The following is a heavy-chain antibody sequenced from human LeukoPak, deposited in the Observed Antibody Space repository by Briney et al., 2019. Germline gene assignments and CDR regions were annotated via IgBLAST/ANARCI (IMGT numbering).Heavy chain of an antibody. D-gene: IGHD1-26*01. J-gene: IGHJ4*02. V-gene: IGHV3-66*03. CDR3: ARVGLLRAGAIDY. CDR2: IYSSGST. CDR1: GFSVSSNY. Sequence: GGSLRLSCAASGFSVSSNYMSWVRQAPGKGLEWVSVIYSSGSTYYADSVKGRFTISRDNSKNTLYLQMNSLRAEDTAVYYCARVGLLRAGAIDYWGQGTLVTVSS.